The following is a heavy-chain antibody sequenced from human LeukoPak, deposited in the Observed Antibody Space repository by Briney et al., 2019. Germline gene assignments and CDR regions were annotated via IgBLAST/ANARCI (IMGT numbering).Heavy chain of an antibody. CDR1: GGSISGYY. Sequence: PSETLSLTCTVSGGSISGYYWSWIRQPPGKGLEYIGFIYYSGNINYNPSFKSRLTISVDTSKNQFSLKLSSLTAADTAVYYCARYGRGSYFWDYWGQGALVTVSS. CDR3: ARYGRGSYFWDY. J-gene: IGHJ4*02. CDR2: IYYSGNI. V-gene: IGHV4-59*01. D-gene: IGHD2/OR15-2a*01.